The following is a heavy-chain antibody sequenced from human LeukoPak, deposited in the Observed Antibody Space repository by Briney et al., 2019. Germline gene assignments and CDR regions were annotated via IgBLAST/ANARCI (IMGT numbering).Heavy chain of an antibody. J-gene: IGHJ6*02. Sequence: GGSLRLSCAASGFTFDDYAMHWVRQAPGKGLEWVSLISGDGGSTYYADSVKGRFTISRDNGKNSLYLQMNSLRTEDTALYYCAKGYDFWSGYLTSDYGMDVWGQGTTVTVSS. D-gene: IGHD3-3*01. V-gene: IGHV3-43*02. CDR2: ISGDGGST. CDR3: AKGYDFWSGYLTSDYGMDV. CDR1: GFTFDDYA.